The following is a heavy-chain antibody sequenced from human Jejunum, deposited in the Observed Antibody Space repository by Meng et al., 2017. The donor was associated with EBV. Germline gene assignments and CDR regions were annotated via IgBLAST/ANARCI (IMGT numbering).Heavy chain of an antibody. D-gene: IGHD3-10*01. CDR2: ITGSGDGT. Sequence: ELQLVESGGGFVQPGGSVSLSCAASGFTFSIYGMSWARQAPGKGLEWVSTITGSGDGTYYADSVKGRFTISRDNSKNTLFLQMNGLTAEDTAIYYCAKRSPVIQGVISYYFDYWGQGTLVTVDS. V-gene: IGHV3-23*04. CDR1: GFTFSIYG. CDR3: AKRSPVIQGVISYYFDY. J-gene: IGHJ4*02.